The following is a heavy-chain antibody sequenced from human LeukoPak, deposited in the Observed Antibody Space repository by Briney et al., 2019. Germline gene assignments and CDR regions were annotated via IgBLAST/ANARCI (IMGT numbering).Heavy chain of an antibody. J-gene: IGHJ4*02. D-gene: IGHD2-15*01. CDR3: AREDGYCSGGNCYSYFDS. CDR2: IKKTGSET. Sequence: GGSLRLSCAASGFTFSHLWMSWVRQAPGKGLEWVAYIKKTGSETYYVDSVKGRFTITRDNTRNSLFLQMYSLRAEDTAVYFCAREDGYCSGGNCYSYFDSWGQGTLVTVSS. CDR1: GFTFSHLW. V-gene: IGHV3-7*01.